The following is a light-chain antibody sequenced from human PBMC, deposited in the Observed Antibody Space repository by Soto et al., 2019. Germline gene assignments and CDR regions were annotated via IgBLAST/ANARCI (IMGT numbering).Light chain of an antibody. CDR1: QGISSY. CDR2: AAS. Sequence: IQLTQSPSSLSASVGDRVTIACRTSQGISSYLAWYQQKPGKAPKLLIYAASTLQSGVPSRFSGSGSGADFTLTISSLQPEDFATYYCQQLNSYSITFGQGTRLEIK. J-gene: IGKJ5*01. V-gene: IGKV1-9*01. CDR3: QQLNSYSIT.